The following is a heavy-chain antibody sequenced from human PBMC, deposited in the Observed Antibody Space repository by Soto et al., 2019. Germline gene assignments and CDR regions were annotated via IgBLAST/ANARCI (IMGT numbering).Heavy chain of an antibody. D-gene: IGHD3-9*01. J-gene: IGHJ4*02. Sequence: EVQLVESGGGLVQPGGSLRLSCSASGFTFSSYAMHWVRQAPGKGLEYVSAISCNGVSTYYADSVKGRFTISRDNSKKTLYLQMISLRAEDTAVYYCVKALRYFDWVPDVDYWGQGTLVTVSS. CDR3: VKALRYFDWVPDVDY. CDR2: ISCNGVST. CDR1: GFTFSSYA. V-gene: IGHV3-64D*06.